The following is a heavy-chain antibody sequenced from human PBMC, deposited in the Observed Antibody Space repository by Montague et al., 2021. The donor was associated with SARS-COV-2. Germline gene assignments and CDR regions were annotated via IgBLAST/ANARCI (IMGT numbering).Heavy chain of an antibody. D-gene: IGHD6-13*01. CDR1: GDSVSSNSAA. CDR3: ASGRMVPYSSSWTTLYYYYGMDA. J-gene: IGHJ6*02. V-gene: IGHV6-1*01. CDR2: TYYRSKWYN. Sequence: CAISGDSVSSNSAAWNWIRQSPSRGLEWLGRTYYRSKWYNDYAVSVKXRITINPDTSKNQFSLQLNSVTPEDTAVYYCASGRMVPYSSSWTTLYYYYGMDAWGQGTTVTVSS.